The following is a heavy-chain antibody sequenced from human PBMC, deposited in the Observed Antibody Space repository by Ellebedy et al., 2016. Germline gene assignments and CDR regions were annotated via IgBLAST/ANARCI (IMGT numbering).Heavy chain of an antibody. CDR1: GFTFSDYY. V-gene: IGHV3-11*01. J-gene: IGHJ5*02. CDR3: VRDRGWLQFSP. Sequence: GESLKISXAASGFTFSDYYMNWFRQAPGKGLEWVSYISSSGTIIYYADSVKGRFTISRDNAKNSLYLQMNSLRAEDTAVYYCVRDRGWLQFSPWGQGTLVSVSS. D-gene: IGHD5-24*01. CDR2: ISSSGTII.